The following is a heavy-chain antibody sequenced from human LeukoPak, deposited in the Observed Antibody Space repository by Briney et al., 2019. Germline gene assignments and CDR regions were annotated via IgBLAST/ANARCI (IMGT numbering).Heavy chain of an antibody. CDR1: GFTFEDYT. Sequence: PGGSLRLSCAASGFTFEDYTMHWVRHAPGKGLEWVSLISWDDDRPQYADSVKGRFTTSSDHRKHSLYLQMNRVRTEDTALYYCAKGGLEPPPDALDVWGQGTMVTVSS. CDR2: ISWDDDRP. J-gene: IGHJ3*01. V-gene: IGHV3-43*01. CDR3: AKGGLEPPPDALDV. D-gene: IGHD1-1*01.